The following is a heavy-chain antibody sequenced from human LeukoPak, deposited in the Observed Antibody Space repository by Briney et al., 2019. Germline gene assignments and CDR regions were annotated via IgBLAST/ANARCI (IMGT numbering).Heavy chain of an antibody. V-gene: IGHV4-30-4*01. J-gene: IGHJ4*02. CDR3: ARGAGRYDPGEFDY. CDR2: IYYSGST. D-gene: IGHD3-3*01. CDR1: GGSISSGDYY. Sequence: SETLSLTCTVSGGSISSGDYYWSWIRQPPVKGLEWIGYIYYSGSTYYNPSLKSRVTISVDTSKNQFSLKLSSVTAADTAVYYCARGAGRYDPGEFDYWGQGTLVTVSS.